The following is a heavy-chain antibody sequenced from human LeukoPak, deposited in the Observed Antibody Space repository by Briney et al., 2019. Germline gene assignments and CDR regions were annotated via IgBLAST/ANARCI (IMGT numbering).Heavy chain of an antibody. Sequence: SETLSLTCIVSGDSISFYYWSWIRQPPGKGLEWIGYIYYSGSTNYNPSLKSRVTISVDTSKNQFSLKLSSVTAADTAVCYCARHDSSGYDYFDYWGQGTLVTVSS. V-gene: IGHV4-59*01. D-gene: IGHD3-22*01. CDR3: ARHDSSGYDYFDY. J-gene: IGHJ4*02. CDR1: GDSISFYY. CDR2: IYYSGST.